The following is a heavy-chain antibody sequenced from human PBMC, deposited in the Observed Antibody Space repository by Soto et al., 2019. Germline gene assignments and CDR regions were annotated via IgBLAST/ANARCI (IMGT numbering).Heavy chain of an antibody. CDR2: ISGSGGST. D-gene: IGHD6-19*01. V-gene: IGHV3-23*01. CDR3: ALAVAGTGGHWFDP. J-gene: IGHJ5*02. Sequence: EVQLLESGGGLVQPGGSLRLSCAASGFTFSSYAMSWVRQAPGKGLEWVSAISGSGGSTYYADSVKGRFTISRDNSKNALYLQMNSLRAEDTAVYYCALAVAGTGGHWFDPWGQGTLVTVSS. CDR1: GFTFSSYA.